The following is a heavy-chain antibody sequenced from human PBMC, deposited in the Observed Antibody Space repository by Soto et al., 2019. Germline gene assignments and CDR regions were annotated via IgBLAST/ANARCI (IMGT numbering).Heavy chain of an antibody. Sequence: QVQLVESGGGVVQPGRSLRLSCAASGFIFNEYGMHWVRQAPGKGLEWVAVIWYDGSNKYYADSVKGRFTISRDNSKNTMSLQMTSLRAEDTAVYYCARWGCSGSNCNLNQRSYDLWGQGTLVTVSS. CDR2: IWYDGSNK. CDR1: GFIFNEYG. CDR3: ARWGCSGSNCNLNQRSYDL. D-gene: IGHD2-15*01. J-gene: IGHJ4*02. V-gene: IGHV3-33*03.